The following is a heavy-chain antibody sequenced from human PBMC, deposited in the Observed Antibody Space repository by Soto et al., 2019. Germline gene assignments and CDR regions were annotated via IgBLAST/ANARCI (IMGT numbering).Heavy chain of an antibody. V-gene: IGHV3-11*06. Sequence: QVQLVESGGGLVKPGWSLRLSCAASGFTFSDYYMSWIRQAPGKGLEWVSYISGSGTYTNYGDSVKGRFTISRDNAKNSLYLQMNSLRAEDTAVYYCVRGGSYCGGDCFDYWGQGTLVTGSS. J-gene: IGHJ4*02. D-gene: IGHD2-21*02. CDR2: ISGSGTYT. CDR1: GFTFSDYY. CDR3: VRGGSYCGGDCFDY.